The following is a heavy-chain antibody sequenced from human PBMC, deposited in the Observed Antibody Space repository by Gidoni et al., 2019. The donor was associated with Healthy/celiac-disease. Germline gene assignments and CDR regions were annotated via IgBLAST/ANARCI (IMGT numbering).Heavy chain of an antibody. CDR3: AKDRVEWLYPRDAFDI. V-gene: IGHV3-23*01. J-gene: IGHJ3*02. Sequence: EVQLLESGGGLVQPGGSLRLSCAASGFTFSSYAMSWVRQAPGKGLEWVSAISGSGGSTYYADSVKGRFTISRDNSKNTLYLQMNSLRAEDTAVYYCAKDRVEWLYPRDAFDIWGQGTMVTVSS. CDR2: ISGSGGST. CDR1: GFTFSSYA. D-gene: IGHD3-3*01.